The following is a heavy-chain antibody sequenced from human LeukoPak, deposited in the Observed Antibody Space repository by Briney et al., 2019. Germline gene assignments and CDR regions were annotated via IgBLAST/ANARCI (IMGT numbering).Heavy chain of an antibody. CDR2: IYYSGNT. D-gene: IGHD1-26*01. Sequence: PSETLSLTCTVSGDSISTSNSYWGWIRQPPGKGLEWIGSIYYSGNTYYNASLKSRVTISVDTSKNQFSLKLSSVTAADTAVYYCARDREVGATGYYFDYWGQGTLVTVSS. CDR3: ARDREVGATGYYFDY. J-gene: IGHJ4*02. CDR1: GDSISTSNSY. V-gene: IGHV4-39*02.